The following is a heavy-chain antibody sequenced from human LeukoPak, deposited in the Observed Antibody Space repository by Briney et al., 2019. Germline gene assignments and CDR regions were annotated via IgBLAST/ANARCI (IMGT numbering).Heavy chain of an antibody. CDR1: GGSISSGGYY. D-gene: IGHD3-22*01. CDR2: IYYSGST. J-gene: IGHJ3*02. CDR3: ARGGATYYYDSSGYYYGTNAFDI. V-gene: IGHV4-31*03. Sequence: PSETLSLTCTVSGGSISSGGYYWSWIRQHPGKGLEWIGYIYYSGSTYYNPSLKSRVTISVDTSKDQFSLKLSSVTAADTAVYYCARGGATYYYDSSGYYYGTNAFDIWGQGTMVTVSS.